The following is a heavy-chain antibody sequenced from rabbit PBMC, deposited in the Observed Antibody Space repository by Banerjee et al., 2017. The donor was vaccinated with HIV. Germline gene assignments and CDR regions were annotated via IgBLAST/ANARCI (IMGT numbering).Heavy chain of an antibody. J-gene: IGHJ4*01. CDR2: IYTGSSGST. D-gene: IGHD6-1*01. CDR1: GFSFSSSYW. Sequence: QSLEESGGGLVKPGASLTLTCTASGFSFSSSYWIYWVRQAPGKGLEWIGCIYTGSSGSTYYASWAKGRFTISKTSSTTVTLQMTSLTAADTATYFCARDYTYDGAGYAFDLWGQGTLVTVS. V-gene: IGHV1S40*01. CDR3: ARDYTYDGAGYAFDL.